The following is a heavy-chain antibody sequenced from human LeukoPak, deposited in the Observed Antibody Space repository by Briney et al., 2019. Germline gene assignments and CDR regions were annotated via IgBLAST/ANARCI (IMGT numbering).Heavy chain of an antibody. CDR1: GYTFTGYY. CDR2: INPNSGGT. J-gene: IGHJ1*01. Sequence: ASVKVSCKASGYTFTGYYMHWVRQAPGQGLEWMGWINPNSGGTNYAQKFQGRVTMTRDTSISTAYMELSSLRSEDTAVYYCARSPMDSSSSGYFQHWGQGTLVTVSS. D-gene: IGHD6-6*01. CDR3: ARSPMDSSSSGYFQH. V-gene: IGHV1-2*02.